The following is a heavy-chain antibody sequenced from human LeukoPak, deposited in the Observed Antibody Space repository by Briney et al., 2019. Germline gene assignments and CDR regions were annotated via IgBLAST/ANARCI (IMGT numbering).Heavy chain of an antibody. CDR3: TRTGSTGGY. V-gene: IGHV4-61*01. Sequence: PETLSLTCTVSGGSVSGGNYYCSWIRQSPGKGLEWIGFIHYSGSTVYNPSLKSRVTMSIDTSKNQFSLNLSSATAADTAVYYCTRTGSTGGYWGQGTLVTVSS. CDR1: GGSVSGGNYY. D-gene: IGHD1-7*01. J-gene: IGHJ4*02. CDR2: IHYSGST.